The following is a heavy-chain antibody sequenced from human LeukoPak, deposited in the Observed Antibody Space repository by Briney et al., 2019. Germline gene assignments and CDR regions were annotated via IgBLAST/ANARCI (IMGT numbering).Heavy chain of an antibody. V-gene: IGHV4-59*01. J-gene: IGHJ5*02. CDR3: ARDHLGSGMVGEFDP. Sequence: SETLSLTCTVSGGSISSYYWSWIRQPPGKGLEWIGYIYYSGSTNYNPSLNTRVTISVDTSKDQFSLKLSSVTAADTAVYYCARDHLGSGMVGEFDPWGQGTLVTVSS. CDR2: IYYSGST. CDR1: GGSISSYY. D-gene: IGHD1-26*01.